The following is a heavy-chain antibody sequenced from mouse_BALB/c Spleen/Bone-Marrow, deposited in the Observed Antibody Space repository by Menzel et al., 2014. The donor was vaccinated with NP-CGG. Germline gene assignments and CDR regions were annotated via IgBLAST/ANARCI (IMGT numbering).Heavy chain of an antibody. CDR3: ARHITTVVADY. CDR1: GFTFSSYA. Sequence: EVKLMESGGGLVKPGGSLKLSRAASGFTFSSYAMSWVRQTPEKRLEWVATISSGGSYTYYPDSVKGRFTISRDNAKNTLYLQMSSLRSEDTAMYYCARHITTVVADYWGQGTTLTVSS. CDR2: ISSGGSYT. V-gene: IGHV5-9-3*01. J-gene: IGHJ2*01. D-gene: IGHD1-1*01.